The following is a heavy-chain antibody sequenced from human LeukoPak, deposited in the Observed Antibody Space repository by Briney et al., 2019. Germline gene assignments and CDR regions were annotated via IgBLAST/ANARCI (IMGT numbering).Heavy chain of an antibody. V-gene: IGHV7-4-1*02. CDR1: GHTFTSYA. Sequence: ASVKVSCKASGHTFTSYAMNWVRQAPGQGLEWMGWINTNTGNPTYAQGFTGRFVFSLDSSVSTAYLQISSLKAEDTAVYYCARSPLYYDSSGPSPYPFDYWGQGTLVTVSS. J-gene: IGHJ4*02. CDR2: INTNTGNP. CDR3: ARSPLYYDSSGPSPYPFDY. D-gene: IGHD3-22*01.